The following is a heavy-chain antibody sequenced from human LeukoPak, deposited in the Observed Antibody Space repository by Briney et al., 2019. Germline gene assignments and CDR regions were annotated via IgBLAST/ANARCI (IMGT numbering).Heavy chain of an antibody. CDR2: IWYDGSNK. D-gene: IGHD2-2*01. J-gene: IGHJ6*02. V-gene: IGHV3-33*01. Sequence: PGGSLRLSCAASGFTFSSYGMHWVRQAPGKGLEWVAVIWYDGSNKYYADSVKGRFTISRDNSKNTLYLQMNSLRAEDTAVYYCVGRCSSTSCGPAPPYGMDVWGQGTTVTVSS. CDR3: VGRCSSTSCGPAPPYGMDV. CDR1: GFTFSSYG.